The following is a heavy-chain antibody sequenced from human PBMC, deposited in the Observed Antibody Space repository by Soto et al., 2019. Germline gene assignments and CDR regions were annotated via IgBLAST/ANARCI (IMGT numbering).Heavy chain of an antibody. J-gene: IGHJ4*02. D-gene: IGHD5-12*01. V-gene: IGHV1-69*02. Sequence: QVQLVQSGAEVKKPGSSVKVSCKSSGGTFSSYSINWVRQAPGQGLEWMGRIIPFLGIANYAQRFHDRVTISADTSTSTAYMELSSLRSDDTAVVYCATVGYDSAYWGQGTLVTVSS. CDR1: GGTFSSYS. CDR2: IIPFLGIA. CDR3: ATVGYDSAY.